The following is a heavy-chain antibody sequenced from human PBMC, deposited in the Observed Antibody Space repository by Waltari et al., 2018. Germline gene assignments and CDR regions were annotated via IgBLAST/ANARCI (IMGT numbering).Heavy chain of an antibody. CDR2: IYYSGST. CDR1: GGSLSSSSYY. Sequence: QLQLQESGPGLVKPSETLSLTCTVSGGSLSSSSYYWGWIRQPPGKGLEWIGSIYYSGSTYYNPSLKSRVTISVDTSKNQFSLKLSSVTAADTAVYYCARAAAVAGPADYWGQGTLVTVSS. CDR3: ARAAAVAGPADY. D-gene: IGHD6-19*01. J-gene: IGHJ4*02. V-gene: IGHV4-39*07.